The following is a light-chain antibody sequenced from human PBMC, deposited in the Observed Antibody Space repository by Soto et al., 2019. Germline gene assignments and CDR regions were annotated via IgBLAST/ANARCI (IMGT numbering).Light chain of an antibody. Sequence: DIPMTQSPSSLSASVGDRVTITCRASQSISSYLNWYQQKPVKAPKLLIYAASSLQSGVPSRFSGSGSGTDFTLNISSLQPEDFATYYCQQSYSTLSVGPGTKVDI. CDR3: QQSYSTLS. J-gene: IGKJ3*01. CDR2: AAS. V-gene: IGKV1-39*01. CDR1: QSISSY.